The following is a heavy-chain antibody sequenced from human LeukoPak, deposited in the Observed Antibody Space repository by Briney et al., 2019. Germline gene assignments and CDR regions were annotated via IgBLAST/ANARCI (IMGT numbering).Heavy chain of an antibody. J-gene: IGHJ3*02. V-gene: IGHV1-69*13. CDR2: IIPIFGTA. Sequence: SVKVSCKASGGTFSSYAISWVRQAPGQGLEWMGGIIPIFGTANYAQKFQGRVTITADESTSTAYMELSSLRSEDTAVYYCARAITGTLDAFDIWGQGTMVTVSS. CDR1: GGTFSSYA. CDR3: ARAITGTLDAFDI. D-gene: IGHD1-20*01.